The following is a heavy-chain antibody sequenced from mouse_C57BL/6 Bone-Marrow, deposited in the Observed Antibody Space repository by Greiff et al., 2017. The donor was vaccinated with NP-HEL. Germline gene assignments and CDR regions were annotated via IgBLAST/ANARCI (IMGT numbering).Heavy chain of an antibody. CDR3: VRHWSKRGYDY. J-gene: IGHJ2*01. Sequence: GGGLVQPKGSLKLSCAASGFSFNTYAMNWVRQAPGKGLEWVARIRSKSNNYATFYAVSVKDRFTISRDDSESMLYLQMNNLKTEDTAMYYCVRHWSKRGYDYWGQGTTLTVSS. CDR2: IRSKSNNYAT. V-gene: IGHV10-1*01. CDR1: GFSFNTYA. D-gene: IGHD3-1*01.